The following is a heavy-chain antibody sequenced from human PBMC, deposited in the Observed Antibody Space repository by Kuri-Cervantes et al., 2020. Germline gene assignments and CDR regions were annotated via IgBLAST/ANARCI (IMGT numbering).Heavy chain of an antibody. CDR1: GFTFSSYG. D-gene: IGHD3-10*01. Sequence: GESLKISCAASGFTFSSYGMHWVRQAPGKGLEWVAVIWYDGSNKYYADSVKGRFTISRDNSKNTLYLQMNSLRAEDTAVYYCARDPSRNYYGSGSYYNAVQYYCYYGMDVWGQGTTVTVSS. V-gene: IGHV3-33*08. J-gene: IGHJ6*02. CDR2: IWYDGSNK. CDR3: ARDPSRNYYGSGSYYNAVQYYCYYGMDV.